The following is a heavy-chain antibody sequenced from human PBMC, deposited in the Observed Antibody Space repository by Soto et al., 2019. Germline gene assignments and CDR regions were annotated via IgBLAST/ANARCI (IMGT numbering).Heavy chain of an antibody. J-gene: IGHJ5*02. CDR3: SRGSFRPYGP. V-gene: IGHV3-49*04. D-gene: IGHD1-26*01. Sequence: GWSLRLSCTCSGFRLSDHSMTWVRQAPGKGLEWVGFISNTTYGGTTDYAASGRGRFTISRDDSASIAYLQMNSLKTEDPRIYYCSRGSFRPYGPWGPGTLVTASS. CDR1: GFRLSDHS. CDR2: ISNTTYGGTT.